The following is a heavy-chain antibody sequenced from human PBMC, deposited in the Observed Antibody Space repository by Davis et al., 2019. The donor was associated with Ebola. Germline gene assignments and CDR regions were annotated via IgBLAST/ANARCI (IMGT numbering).Heavy chain of an antibody. CDR3: AGEVTGIPFGY. V-gene: IGHV4-59*01. CDR1: GGSISSYY. CDR2: IYYSGST. J-gene: IGHJ4*02. D-gene: IGHD1-20*01. Sequence: PSETLSLTCTVSGGSISSYYWSWIRQPPGKGLEWIGYIYYSGSTNYNPSLKSRVTISVDTSKNQFSLKLSSVTAADTAVYYCAGEVTGIPFGYWGQGTLVTVSS.